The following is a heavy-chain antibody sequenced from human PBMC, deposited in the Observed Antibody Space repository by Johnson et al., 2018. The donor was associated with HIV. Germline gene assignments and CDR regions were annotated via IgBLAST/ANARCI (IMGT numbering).Heavy chain of an antibody. J-gene: IGHJ3*01. CDR2: IRYDGSNK. D-gene: IGHD3-10*01. Sequence: QVQLVESGGGLVKPGGSLRLSCAASGFTFSSYGMHWVRQAPGKGLEWVAFIRYDGSNKYYADSVKGRFTISRDNSKNTLYLQMTSLRQDDTGVYWCYCTDHFGAGRESKGTFDVWGQGTMVTVSS. CDR3: YCTDHFGAGRESKGTFDV. CDR1: GFTFSSYG. V-gene: IGHV3-30*02.